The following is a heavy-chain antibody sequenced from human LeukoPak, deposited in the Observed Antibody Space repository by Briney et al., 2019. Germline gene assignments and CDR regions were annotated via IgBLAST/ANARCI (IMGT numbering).Heavy chain of an antibody. CDR2: ISYDGSNK. J-gene: IGHJ4*02. Sequence: GGSLRLSCAASGFTFSSYGMHWVRQAPGKGLEWVAVISYDGSNKYYADSVKGRFTISRDNSKNTLYLQMNSLRAEDTAVYYCARKYYDILTGYCADYWGQGTLVTVSS. D-gene: IGHD3-9*01. CDR1: GFTFSSYG. CDR3: ARKYYDILTGYCADY. V-gene: IGHV3-30*03.